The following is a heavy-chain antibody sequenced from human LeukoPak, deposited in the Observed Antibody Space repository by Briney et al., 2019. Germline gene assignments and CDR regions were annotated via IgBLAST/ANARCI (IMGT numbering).Heavy chain of an antibody. Sequence: PSETLSLTCTVSGGSISSSSYYWGWIRQPPGKGLEWIGSIYYSGSTYYNPSLKSRVTISVDTSKNQFSLKLSSVTAADTAVYYCARQRTDGDYHFDYWGQGTLVTVSS. CDR1: GGSISSSSYY. CDR2: IYYSGST. J-gene: IGHJ4*02. CDR3: ARQRTDGDYHFDY. D-gene: IGHD4-17*01. V-gene: IGHV4-39*01.